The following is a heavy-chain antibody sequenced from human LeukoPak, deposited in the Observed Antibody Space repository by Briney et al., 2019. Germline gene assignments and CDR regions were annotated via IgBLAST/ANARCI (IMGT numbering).Heavy chain of an antibody. CDR1: GGSISSGDYH. CDR3: ARWPRGDYGYYYGMDV. V-gene: IGHV4-30-4*01. D-gene: IGHD4-17*01. CDR2: ISYSGNT. J-gene: IGHJ6*02. Sequence: SETPSLTCTISGGSISSGDYHWNWIRQPPGRGLEWIGYISYSGNTYYNPSLKSRVTISVDTSKSQISLKLSSVTAADTAVYYCARWPRGDYGYYYGMDVWGQGTTVTVSS.